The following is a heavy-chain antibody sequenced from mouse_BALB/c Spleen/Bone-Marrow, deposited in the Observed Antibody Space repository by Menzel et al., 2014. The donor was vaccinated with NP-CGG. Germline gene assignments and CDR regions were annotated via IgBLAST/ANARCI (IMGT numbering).Heavy chain of an antibody. Sequence: VQLQHSGPELEKPGASVKISCKASGYSFTGYNMNWVKQSNGKSLEWIGDIDPYYGGTSYNQKLKDKATLAVDKSSSTAYMQLKSLTSEDSAVYYCAISVSLRATDYWGQGTSVTVSS. J-gene: IGHJ4*01. CDR1: GYSFTGYN. CDR3: AISVSLRATDY. D-gene: IGHD1-1*01. CDR2: IDPYYGGT. V-gene: IGHV1-39*01.